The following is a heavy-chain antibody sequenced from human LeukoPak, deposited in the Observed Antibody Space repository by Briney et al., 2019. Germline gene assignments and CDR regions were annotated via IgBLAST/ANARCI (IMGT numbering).Heavy chain of an antibody. CDR2: ISSSGSTI. CDR1: GFTFSSYE. J-gene: IGHJ6*04. CDR3: ARLVVAANYGMDV. Sequence: PGGSLRLSCAASGFTFSSYEMNWVRQAPGKGLEGVSYISSSGSTIYYADSVKGRFTISRENAKNSLYLQMNSLRAEDTAVYYCARLVVAANYGMDVWGKGTTVTVSS. D-gene: IGHD2-15*01. V-gene: IGHV3-48*03.